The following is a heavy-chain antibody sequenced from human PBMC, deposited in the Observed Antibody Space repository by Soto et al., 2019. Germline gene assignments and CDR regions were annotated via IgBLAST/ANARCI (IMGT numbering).Heavy chain of an antibody. Sequence: EVQLLESGGGLVQPGGSLRLSCAASGFTFSSYAMRWVRQAPVKGLEWVSAISGSGGSTYYADSVKGRFTISRDNSKNTRYLQMNSLRAEDTAVDYCARRGSGSYYDCWGQGTLVTVSS. CDR2: ISGSGGST. CDR1: GFTFSSYA. D-gene: IGHD1-26*01. V-gene: IGHV3-23*01. CDR3: ARRGSGSYYDC. J-gene: IGHJ4*02.